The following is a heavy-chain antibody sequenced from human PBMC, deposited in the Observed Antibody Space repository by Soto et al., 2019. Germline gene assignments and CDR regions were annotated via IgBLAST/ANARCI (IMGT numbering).Heavy chain of an antibody. Sequence: SVKVSCKASGGTFSSYAISWVRQAPGQGLEWMGGIIPIFGTANYAQKFQGRVTITADESTSTAYMELSSLRSEDTAVYYCARGRVGKSPAAARGYFDYWGQGTLVTVSS. CDR2: IIPIFGTA. D-gene: IGHD2-2*01. CDR1: GGTFSSYA. V-gene: IGHV1-69*13. CDR3: ARGRVGKSPAAARGYFDY. J-gene: IGHJ4*02.